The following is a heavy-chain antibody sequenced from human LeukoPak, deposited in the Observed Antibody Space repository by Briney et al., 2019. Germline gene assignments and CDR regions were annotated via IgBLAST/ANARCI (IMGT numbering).Heavy chain of an antibody. CDR2: IYHSGST. V-gene: IGHV4-30-2*01. D-gene: IGHD3-10*01. J-gene: IGHJ4*02. CDR3: ARFVSGSPGYYFDY. CDR1: GGSISSGGYS. Sequence: TLSLTCAVSGGSISSGGYSWSWIRQPPGKGLEWIGYIYHSGSTYYNPSLKSRVTISVDRSKNQFSLKLSSVTAADTAVYYCARFVSGSPGYYFDYWGQGTLVTVSS.